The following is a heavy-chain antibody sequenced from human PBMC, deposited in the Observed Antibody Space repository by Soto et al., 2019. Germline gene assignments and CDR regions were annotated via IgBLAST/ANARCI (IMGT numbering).Heavy chain of an antibody. J-gene: IGHJ5*02. Sequence: SETLSLTCTVSGGSISSYYWSWIRQPPGKGLEWIGYIYYSGSTYYNPSLKSRVTISVDTSKNQFSLKLSSVTAADTAVYYCARTPRGDNWFDPWGQGTLVTVSS. CDR3: ARTPRGDNWFDP. CDR1: GGSISSYY. CDR2: IYYSGST. V-gene: IGHV4-59*08.